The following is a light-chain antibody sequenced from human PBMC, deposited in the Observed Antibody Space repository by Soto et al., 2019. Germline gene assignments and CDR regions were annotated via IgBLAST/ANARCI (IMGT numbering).Light chain of an antibody. CDR2: GAS. J-gene: IGKJ1*01. CDR1: QSVSSSY. V-gene: IGKV3D-7*01. Sequence: PGERVTLSCRASQSVSSSYLTWYQQKPCQAPRLLIYGASTRATGIPARFSGSGSGTDFTLTISSLQPEDFAVYYCQQDYNLPWTFGQGTKV. CDR3: QQDYNLPWT.